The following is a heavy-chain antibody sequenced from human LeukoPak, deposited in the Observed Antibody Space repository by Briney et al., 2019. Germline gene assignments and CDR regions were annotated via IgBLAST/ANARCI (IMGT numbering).Heavy chain of an antibody. CDR1: GFTFSSYG. CDR2: IRYDGSNK. D-gene: IGHD3-3*01. CDR3: AKSAGSGYYAPTPLSYFDY. J-gene: IGHJ4*02. Sequence: QPGGSLRLSCAASGFTFSSYGMHWVRQAPGKGLEWVAFIRYDGSNKYYADSVKGRFTISRDNSKNTLYLQMNSLRAEDTAVYYCAKSAGSGYYAPTPLSYFDYWGQGTLVTVSS. V-gene: IGHV3-30*02.